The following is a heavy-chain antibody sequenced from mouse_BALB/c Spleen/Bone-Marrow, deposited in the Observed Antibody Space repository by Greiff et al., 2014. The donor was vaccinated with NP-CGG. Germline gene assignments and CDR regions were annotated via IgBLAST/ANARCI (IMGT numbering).Heavy chain of an antibody. CDR1: GYSFTGYN. Sequence: VQLKESGPELEKPGASVKISCKASGYSFTGYNMNWVKQNNGKSLEWIGNIDPYYGDVNYNQKFKGKATLTVDKSSSTAYMQLKSLTSEDSAVYYCARSGALYGNPLAFWGQGTLVTVSA. CDR3: ARSGALYGNPLAF. D-gene: IGHD2-1*01. J-gene: IGHJ3*01. CDR2: IDPYYGDV. V-gene: IGHV1-39*01.